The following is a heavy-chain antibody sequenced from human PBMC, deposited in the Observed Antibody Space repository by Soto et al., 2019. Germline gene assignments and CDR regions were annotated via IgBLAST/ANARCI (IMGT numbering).Heavy chain of an antibody. Sequence: EVQLVESGGTLVQPGGSLRLSCAASGFTVRNNYMSWVRQAPGKGLEWVSVIYIGGSTYYADSVKGRFTISRDNSKNTLYLQMNSLRAEDTAVYYCAREYSGSSYYFDYWGQGTLVTVSS. CDR1: GFTVRNNY. J-gene: IGHJ4*02. CDR2: IYIGGST. CDR3: AREYSGSSYYFDY. D-gene: IGHD1-26*01. V-gene: IGHV3-66*01.